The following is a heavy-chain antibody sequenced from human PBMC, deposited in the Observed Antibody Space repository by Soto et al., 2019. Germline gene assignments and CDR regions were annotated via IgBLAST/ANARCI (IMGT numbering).Heavy chain of an antibody. Sequence: ASVKVSCKVSGYTLTELSMHWVRQAPGKGLEWMGGFDPEDGETIYAQKFQGRVTMTEDTSTDTAYMELSSLRSEDTAVYYCATWSQQSIVGRLRGRGWFDPWGQGTLVTVSS. CDR2: FDPEDGET. J-gene: IGHJ5*02. V-gene: IGHV1-24*01. CDR1: GYTLTELS. CDR3: ATWSQQSIVGRLRGRGWFDP. D-gene: IGHD1-26*01.